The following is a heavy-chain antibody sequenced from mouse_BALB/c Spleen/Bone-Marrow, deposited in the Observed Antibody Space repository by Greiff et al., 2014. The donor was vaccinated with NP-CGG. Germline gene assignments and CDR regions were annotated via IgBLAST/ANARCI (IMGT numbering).Heavy chain of an antibody. J-gene: IGHJ2*01. CDR1: GYTFTTYY. Sequence: QVQLQQSGAELVKPGTSVKLSCKASGYTFTTYYMYWVKQRPGQGLEWIGEINPNNGGTNFKEKFKSKATLTVDKSSSTAYMQLSSLTAEDSAVYYCTIGRTWDFDYWGQGTTLTVSS. CDR3: TIGRTWDFDY. V-gene: IGHV1S16*01. D-gene: IGHD4-1*01. CDR2: INPNNGGT.